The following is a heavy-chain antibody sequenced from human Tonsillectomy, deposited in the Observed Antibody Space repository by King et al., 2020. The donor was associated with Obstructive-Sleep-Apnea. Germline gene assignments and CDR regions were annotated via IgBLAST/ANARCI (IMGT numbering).Heavy chain of an antibody. CDR2: IKSKTDGGTT. CDR1: GFTFSNAW. J-gene: IGHJ6*02. CDR3: TTDPELRYLDCSRSASGVDV. V-gene: IGHV3-15*01. D-gene: IGHD3-9*01. Sequence: VQLVESGGGLVKPGGSLRLSCEASGFTFSNAWMTWVRQAPGKGLEWVGRIKSKTDGGTTDYAAPVKVRFTIARDDSKNTLYLQMNSLKNEDTAVYYCTTDPELRYLDCSRSASGVDVWGQGTTVTVSS.